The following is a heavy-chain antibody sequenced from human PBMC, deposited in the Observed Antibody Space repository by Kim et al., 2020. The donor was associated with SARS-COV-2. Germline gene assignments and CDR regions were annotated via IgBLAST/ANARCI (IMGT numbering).Heavy chain of an antibody. D-gene: IGHD6-13*01. J-gene: IGHJ5*02. Sequence: SETLSLTCTVSGGSISSYYWSWIRQPPGKGLEWIGYIYYSGSTNYNPSLKSRVTISVDTSKNQFSLKLSSVTAADTAVYYCARGLGIAAAGNNRFDPWGQGTLVTVSS. CDR2: IYYSGST. CDR1: GGSISSYY. CDR3: ARGLGIAAAGNNRFDP. V-gene: IGHV4-59*13.